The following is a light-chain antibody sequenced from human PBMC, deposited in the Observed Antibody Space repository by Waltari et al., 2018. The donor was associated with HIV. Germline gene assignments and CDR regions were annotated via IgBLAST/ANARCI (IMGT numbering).Light chain of an antibody. Sequence: QSVLTQPPSVSGAPGQRVSISCSGGSSNIGSGYDVHWYQQFPGRAPKVLIYANTTRPSGVPDRFSGSKSGYSASLVITRLQAEDDADYYCQSYDSSLSGWVFGGGTKLTVL. V-gene: IGLV1-40*01. J-gene: IGLJ3*02. CDR3: QSYDSSLSGWV. CDR2: ANT. CDR1: SSNIGSGYD.